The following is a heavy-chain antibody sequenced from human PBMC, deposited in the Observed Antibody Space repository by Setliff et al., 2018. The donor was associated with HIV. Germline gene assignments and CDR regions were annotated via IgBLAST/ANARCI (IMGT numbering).Heavy chain of an antibody. V-gene: IGHV1-18*01. CDR3: ATDLKVYAMWGYAFDT. D-gene: IGHD2-8*01. CDR1: VYTFTRYG. J-gene: IGHJ3*02. CDR2: ISGYNGNT. Sequence: ASVTVSCKASVYTFTRYGISWVRQAPGQGLEWMGWISGYNGNTNYAEKLQGRVTMTTDTSTSTAYMELRSLRSDDSAVYYCATDLKVYAMWGYAFDTWGQGTMVTVSS.